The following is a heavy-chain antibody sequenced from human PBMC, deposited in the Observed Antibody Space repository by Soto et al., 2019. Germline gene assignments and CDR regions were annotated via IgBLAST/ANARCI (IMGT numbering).Heavy chain of an antibody. D-gene: IGHD5-18*01. J-gene: IGHJ6*01. CDR3: ATGGHNAGYHFYHGMDV. CDR1: GGIFTNNA. CDR2: VSPLFDTA. Sequence: QVQVVQSGAEVKKPGSSVKVSCKVSGGIFTNNAISWVRQAPGQGLEWLGGVSPLFDTAYYAQIFRGRLRISADGATTTAYMELIGLTSADTAVYCCATGGHNAGYHFYHGMDVWGAGTTGTVAA. V-gene: IGHV1-69*01.